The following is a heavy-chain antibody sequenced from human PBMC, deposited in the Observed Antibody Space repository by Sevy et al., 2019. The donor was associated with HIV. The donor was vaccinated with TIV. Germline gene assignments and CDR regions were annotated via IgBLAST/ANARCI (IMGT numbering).Heavy chain of an antibody. D-gene: IGHD3-3*02. Sequence: GGSLRLSCTASELTFSSHAVSWVRQAPGKGLEWVSAISGNGENTHYADSVRGRFTISRDNFKNTLYLQMNSLRAEDTALYYCARDGRGISAFDIWGQGTMVTVSS. J-gene: IGHJ3*02. CDR3: ARDGRGISAFDI. CDR2: ISGNGENT. CDR1: ELTFSSHA. V-gene: IGHV3-23*01.